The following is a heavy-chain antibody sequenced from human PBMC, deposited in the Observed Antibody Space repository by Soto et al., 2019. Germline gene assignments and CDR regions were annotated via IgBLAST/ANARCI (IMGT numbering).Heavy chain of an antibody. CDR3: ERDVYRASIFTPDYSYYAMAV. Sequence: GESLRLSCSASGFTFSGYTVNWVRQAPGKGLEWVSSISTSGGYIFYADSVKGRFTISRDNAKNSLYLQLNSLRAEDTAVYYCERDVYRASIFTPDYSYYAMAVWGQGTSLTGS. CDR2: ISTSGGYI. J-gene: IGHJ6*02. CDR1: GFTFSGYT. V-gene: IGHV3-21*01. D-gene: IGHD3-3*01.